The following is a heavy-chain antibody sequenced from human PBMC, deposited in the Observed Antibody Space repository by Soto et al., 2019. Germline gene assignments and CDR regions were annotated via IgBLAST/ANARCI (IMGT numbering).Heavy chain of an antibody. CDR2: IYPTGST. CDR1: GDSFSNYY. Sequence: SETLSLTCTVSGDSFSNYYCNWVRKSAGKGLEWVGRIYPTGSTTYNPSLKSRLTMSVDTSKNQFSLRLTSMTAADTAVYYCATGRSEVVPGAMDTWGQGTLVTVS. CDR3: ATGRSEVVPGAMDT. V-gene: IGHV4-4*07. D-gene: IGHD2-2*01. J-gene: IGHJ5*02.